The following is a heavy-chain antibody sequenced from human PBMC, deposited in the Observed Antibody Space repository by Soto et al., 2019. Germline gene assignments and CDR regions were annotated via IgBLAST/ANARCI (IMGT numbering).Heavy chain of an antibody. Sequence: SETLSLTCTVSGDSISSGDYYWSWIRQPPGKGLEWIGCIYYSGNTYYNPSLKSRVTISVDTSKNQFSLKLSSVTAADTAVYYCARVKAGVVYWGQGTLVTVSS. CDR1: GDSISSGDYY. D-gene: IGHD6-13*01. V-gene: IGHV4-30-4*01. CDR2: IYYSGNT. CDR3: ARVKAGVVY. J-gene: IGHJ4*02.